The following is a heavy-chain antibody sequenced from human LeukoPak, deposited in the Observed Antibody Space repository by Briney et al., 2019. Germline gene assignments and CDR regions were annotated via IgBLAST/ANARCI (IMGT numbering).Heavy chain of an antibody. D-gene: IGHD3-10*01. J-gene: IGHJ5*02. V-gene: IGHV4-4*07. CDR3: ARGFGSGSSPTDL. Sequence: SETLSLTCTVSGRSISSVYWNWIRQSAGKGLEWIGRIYATDLTNYNPSLKSRVTLSVDMSKNELSLTLKSVTAADTAVYYCARGFGSGSSPTDLWGQGALVTVSS. CDR1: GRSISSVY. CDR2: IYATDLT.